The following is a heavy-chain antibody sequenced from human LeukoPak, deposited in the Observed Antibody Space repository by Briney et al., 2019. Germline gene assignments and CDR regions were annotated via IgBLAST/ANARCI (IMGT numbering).Heavy chain of an antibody. CDR3: TTFNYVWGSYQDY. CDR2: IKSKTDGGTT. Sequence: PGGSLRLSCAASGFAFSNAWMSWVRQAPGKGLEWVGRIKSKTDGGTTDYAATVKGRFTISRDNSKNTLYLQINSLKTEDTAVYYCTTFNYVWGSYQDYWGQGTLVTVSS. CDR1: GFAFSNAW. D-gene: IGHD3-16*02. J-gene: IGHJ4*02. V-gene: IGHV3-15*01.